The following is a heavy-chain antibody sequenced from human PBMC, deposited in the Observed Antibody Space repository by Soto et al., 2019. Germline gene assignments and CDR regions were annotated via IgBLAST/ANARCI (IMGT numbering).Heavy chain of an antibody. CDR2: FDPEDGET. V-gene: IGHV1-24*01. CDR3: ATKYNYYYGMGV. D-gene: IGHD5-12*01. Sequence: VKVSCKVSGYTLTELSMHWVRQAPGKGLEWMGGFDPEDGETIYAQKFQGRVTMTEDTSTDTAYMELSSLRSEDTAVYYCATKYNYYYGMGVWGQGTTVTVSS. CDR1: GYTLTELS. J-gene: IGHJ6*02.